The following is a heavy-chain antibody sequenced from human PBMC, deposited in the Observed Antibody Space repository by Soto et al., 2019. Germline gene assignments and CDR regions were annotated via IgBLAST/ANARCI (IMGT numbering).Heavy chain of an antibody. V-gene: IGHV3-23*01. CDR1: GFTFNNYA. Sequence: EGQLLESGGGLVQPGGSLRLSCAASGFTFNNYAMTWVRQAPGKGLEWVSAISGGGDTTSYADSVKGRFTVSRDGSKNTLYLQMSSLRAEDTGLYYCAKGRGGSGSLTPRVDFWGQGTLVTVSS. D-gene: IGHD3-10*01. CDR3: AKGRGGSGSLTPRVDF. CDR2: ISGGGDTT. J-gene: IGHJ4*02.